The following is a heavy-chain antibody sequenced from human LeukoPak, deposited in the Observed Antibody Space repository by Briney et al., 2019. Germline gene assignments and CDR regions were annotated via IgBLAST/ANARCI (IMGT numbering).Heavy chain of an antibody. Sequence: GGSLRHSCSASGFTFSSYAMSWVRQAPGKGLEWVSAISGSGGGTYYADSVKGRFTISRDNSKNTLYLQMNSLRAEDTAVYYCAKDETDSSGPMFDYWGQGTLVTVSS. V-gene: IGHV3-23*01. J-gene: IGHJ4*02. CDR3: AKDETDSSGPMFDY. CDR1: GFTFSSYA. D-gene: IGHD6-19*01. CDR2: ISGSGGGT.